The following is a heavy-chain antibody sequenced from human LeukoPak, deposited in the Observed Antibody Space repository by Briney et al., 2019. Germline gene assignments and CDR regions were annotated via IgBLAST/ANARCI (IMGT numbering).Heavy chain of an antibody. D-gene: IGHD2-15*01. CDR1: GYTFTGYY. CDR2: INPNSGGT. V-gene: IGHV1-2*02. CDR3: ARGRYCSGGSCQPPGIMDV. Sequence: ASVKVSCKASGYTFTGYYMHWVRQAPGQGLEWMGWINPNSGGTNYAQKLQGRVTMTTDTSTSTAYMELRSLRSDDTAVYYCARGRYCSGGSCQPPGIMDVWGKGTTVTVSS. J-gene: IGHJ6*03.